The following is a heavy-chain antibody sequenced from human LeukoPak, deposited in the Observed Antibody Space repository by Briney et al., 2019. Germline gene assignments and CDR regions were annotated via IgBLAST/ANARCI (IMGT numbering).Heavy chain of an antibody. D-gene: IGHD6-19*01. CDR3: ARADDSSAWSSSFDC. CDR1: RSTFSSYN. J-gene: IGHJ4*02. Sequence: PGGSLRLSCVASRSTFSSYNMAWVRQAPGKGLEWASTITSSGSYIYYAHSVRGRFSSSRDNAKNSLFLQMISLRAEDTAVYYCARADDSSAWSSSFDCWGQGTLVTVSS. V-gene: IGHV3-21*01. CDR2: ITSSGSYI.